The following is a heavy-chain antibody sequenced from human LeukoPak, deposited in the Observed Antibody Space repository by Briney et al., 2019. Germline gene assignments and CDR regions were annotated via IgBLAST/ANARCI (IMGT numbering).Heavy chain of an antibody. Sequence: GGSLRLSCAASGFTFSSYWMHWVRHAPGKGLVWVSRINSDGTSTIHADSVKGRLTISRENTKNTLYLQMNSLRVGDTAVYYCARTSTGNAIDMWGQGTMVTVSS. J-gene: IGHJ3*02. CDR2: INSDGTST. CDR3: ARTSTGNAIDM. CDR1: GFTFSSYW. D-gene: IGHD1-1*01. V-gene: IGHV3-74*01.